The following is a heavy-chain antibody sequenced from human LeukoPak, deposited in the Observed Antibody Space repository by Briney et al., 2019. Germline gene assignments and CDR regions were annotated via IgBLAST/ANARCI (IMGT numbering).Heavy chain of an antibody. CDR3: ARGRRIAAAGVLFDY. D-gene: IGHD6-13*01. J-gene: IGHJ4*02. CDR1: GFTFSSYA. V-gene: IGHV3-30*01. Sequence: GRSLRLSCAASGFTFSSYAMHWVRQAPGKGLEWVAVISYDGSNKYYADSVKGRFTISRDNFKNTLYLQMNSLRAEDTAVYYCARGRRIAAAGVLFDYWGQGTLVTVSS. CDR2: ISYDGSNK.